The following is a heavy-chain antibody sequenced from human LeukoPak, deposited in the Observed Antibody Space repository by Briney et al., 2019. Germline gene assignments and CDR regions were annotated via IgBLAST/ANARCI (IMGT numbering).Heavy chain of an antibody. CDR1: GGTFSSYA. CDR3: ASVPLHLYSYGTHFDY. Sequence: SVKVSCKASGGTFSSYAISWVRQAPGQGLAWMGGIIPIFGTANYAQKFQGRVTITADESTSTAYMELSSLRSEDTAVYYCASVPLHLYSYGTHFDYWGQGTLVTVSS. D-gene: IGHD5-18*01. J-gene: IGHJ4*02. CDR2: IIPIFGTA. V-gene: IGHV1-69*13.